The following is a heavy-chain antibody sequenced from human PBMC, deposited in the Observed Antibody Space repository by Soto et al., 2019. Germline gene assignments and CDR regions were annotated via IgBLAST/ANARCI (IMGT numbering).Heavy chain of an antibody. CDR3: AKGDWDYIAGHFDY. D-gene: IGHD1-7*01. CDR1: GFTFTSCA. CDR2: ISGTAGNT. Sequence: VQLLESGGGLVQPGGSLRLSCAASGFTFTSCAMSWVRQAPGKGLEWVSAISGTAGNTYHADSVKGRFTISRDITKNTLYLQMNSQRAEDTAVYYCAKGDWDYIAGHFDYWGQGTLVTVSS. J-gene: IGHJ4*02. V-gene: IGHV3-23*01.